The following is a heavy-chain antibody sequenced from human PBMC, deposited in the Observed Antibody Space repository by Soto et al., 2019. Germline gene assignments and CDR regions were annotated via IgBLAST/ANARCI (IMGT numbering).Heavy chain of an antibody. J-gene: IGHJ6*02. CDR2: ISTYNGDT. CDR1: GYTFTSYY. D-gene: IGHD1-26*01. Sequence: ASVKASCKASGYTFTSYYMHSLRQAPGQGLEWMGWISTYNGDTNYAQTFQGRVTMTTDTSTSTVHMEVRSLRSDDTAVYYCAREGGAPNYYYGMDVWGQGTPVTVSS. V-gene: IGHV1-18*04. CDR3: AREGGAPNYYYGMDV.